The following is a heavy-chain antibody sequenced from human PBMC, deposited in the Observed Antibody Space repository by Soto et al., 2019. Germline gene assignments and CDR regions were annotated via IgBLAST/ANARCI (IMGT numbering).Heavy chain of an antibody. CDR3: ARFMYQLLSNYYYYYGIDV. V-gene: IGHV5-51*01. J-gene: IGHJ6*02. CDR1: GYSFTSYW. Sequence: GESLKISCKGSGYSFTSYWIGWVRQMPGEGLEWMGIIYPGDSGTRYSPSFQGQVTISADKSISTAYLQWSSLKASDTAMYYCARFMYQLLSNYYYYYGIDVWGQGTTVTVSS. D-gene: IGHD2-2*01. CDR2: IYPGDSGT.